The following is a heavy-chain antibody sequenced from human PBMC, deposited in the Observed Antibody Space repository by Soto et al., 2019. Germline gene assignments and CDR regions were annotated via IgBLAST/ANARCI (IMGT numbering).Heavy chain of an antibody. CDR2: IYPTGNI. J-gene: IGHJ3*02. CDR3: ARVSGVRSPPFPHCSGGSCYSSYRLRLQAFDI. Sequence: SEPLSLTSPVSGGTISGSHWWSWVRQAPGKGLEWIGEIYPTGNINFNPSLKSRASMSIDKSKNQFSLQLNSVTPEDTAVYYCARVSGVRSPPFPHCSGGSCYSSYRLRLQAFDIWGQGTMVTVSS. CDR1: GGTISGSHW. V-gene: IGHV4-4*02. D-gene: IGHD2-15*01.